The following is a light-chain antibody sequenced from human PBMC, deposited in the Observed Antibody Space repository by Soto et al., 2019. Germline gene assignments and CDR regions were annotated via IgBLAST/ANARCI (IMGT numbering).Light chain of an antibody. J-gene: IGLJ1*01. CDR2: EVS. Sequence: QSALTQPASVSGYPGQSITISCTGTSSDVGGYNYVSWYQQHPGKAPKLMIYEVSSRPSGVSNRFSGSKSGNTASLTISGLQAEDEGDYYCSSYTSSVLYVFGTGTKVTVL. CDR3: SSYTSSVLYV. CDR1: SSDVGGYNY. V-gene: IGLV2-14*01.